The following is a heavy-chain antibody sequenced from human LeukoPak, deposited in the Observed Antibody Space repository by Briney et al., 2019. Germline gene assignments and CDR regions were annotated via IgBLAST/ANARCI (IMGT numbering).Heavy chain of an antibody. CDR3: AKSRRVLTGDGAWDYFDY. Sequence: PGGSLRLSCAASGFPFSSYGMHWVRQAPGKGLEWVAFIRYDGSNKYYADSVKGRFTISRDNSKNTLYLQMNSLRAEDTAVYYCAKSRRVLTGDGAWDYFDYWGQGTLVTVSS. CDR2: IRYDGSNK. CDR1: GFPFSSYG. V-gene: IGHV3-30*02. J-gene: IGHJ4*02. D-gene: IGHD7-27*01.